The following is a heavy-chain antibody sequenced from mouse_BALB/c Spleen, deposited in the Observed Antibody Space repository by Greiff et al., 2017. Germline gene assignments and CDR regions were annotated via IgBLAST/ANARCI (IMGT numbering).Heavy chain of an antibody. Sequence: ESGPGLVKPSQSLSLTCTVTGYSITSDYAWNWIRQFPGNKLEWMGYISYSGSTSYNPSLKSRISITRDTSKNQFFLQLNSVTTEDTATYYCARNWEGFAYWGQGTLVTVSA. CDR1: GYSITSDYA. CDR2: ISYSGST. J-gene: IGHJ3*01. V-gene: IGHV3-2*02. D-gene: IGHD4-1*01. CDR3: ARNWEGFAY.